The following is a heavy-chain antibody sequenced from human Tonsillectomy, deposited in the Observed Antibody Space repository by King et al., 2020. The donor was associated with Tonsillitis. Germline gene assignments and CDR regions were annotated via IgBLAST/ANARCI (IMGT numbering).Heavy chain of an antibody. D-gene: IGHD3-3*01. CDR1: GFTFSSYS. V-gene: IGHV3-21*01. CDR3: ARDKYYDFWSGYPNYMDV. J-gene: IGHJ6*03. CDR2: ISSSSSYI. Sequence: VQLVESGGGLVKPGGSLRLSCAASGFTFSSYSMNWVRQAPGKGLEWVSSISSSSSYIYYADSVKGRFTISRDNAKNSLYLQMNSLRAEDTAVYYCARDKYYDFWSGYPNYMDVWGKGTTVTVSS.